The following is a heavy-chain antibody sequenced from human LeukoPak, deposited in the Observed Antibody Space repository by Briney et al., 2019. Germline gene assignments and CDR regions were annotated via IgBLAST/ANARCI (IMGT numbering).Heavy chain of an antibody. D-gene: IGHD3-22*01. CDR1: GGSISSYY. CDR2: IYYSGST. CDR3: ARLWYDSSGFAFDI. V-gene: IGHV4-59*08. Sequence: SETLSLTCTVSGGSISSYYWSWIRQPPGKGLEWIGYIYYSGSTNYNPSLKSRVTISVDTSKNQFSLKLSSVTAADTAVYYCARLWYDSSGFAFDIWGQGTMVTVSS. J-gene: IGHJ3*02.